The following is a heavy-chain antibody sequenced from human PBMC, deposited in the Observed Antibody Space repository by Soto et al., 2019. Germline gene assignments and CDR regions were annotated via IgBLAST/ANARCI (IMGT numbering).Heavy chain of an antibody. J-gene: IGHJ6*02. D-gene: IGHD3-22*01. Sequence: QVHLLLQSGAEVKKPGSSVKVSCKASGGNPSNSAISWVRQAPGQGLEWMGGIIPVFGLVKYAQNFQGRVTITADESTNTAYMELSSLRPEDTAVYYCAGGRIVVVGSPAYYGMDVWGQGTTVTVSS. CDR2: IIPVFGLV. V-gene: IGHV1-69*01. CDR1: GGNPSNSA. CDR3: AGGRIVVVGSPAYYGMDV.